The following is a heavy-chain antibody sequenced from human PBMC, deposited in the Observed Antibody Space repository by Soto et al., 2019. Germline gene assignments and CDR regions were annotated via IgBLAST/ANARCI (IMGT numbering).Heavy chain of an antibody. Sequence: QVQLVQSGAEVKKPGASVKVSCKASGYTFTSYGISWVRQAPGQGLEWMGWISAYNGTTNYAQRLQGRVTMTPDTSTGTAYMELRSLRSDDTAVYYCARGDSSGYHEADFDYWGQGTLVTVSS. D-gene: IGHD3-22*01. CDR3: ARGDSSGYHEADFDY. CDR2: ISAYNGTT. J-gene: IGHJ4*02. V-gene: IGHV1-18*01. CDR1: GYTFTSYG.